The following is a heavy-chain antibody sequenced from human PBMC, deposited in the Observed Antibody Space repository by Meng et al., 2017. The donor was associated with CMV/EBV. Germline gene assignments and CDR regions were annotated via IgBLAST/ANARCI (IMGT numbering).Heavy chain of an antibody. CDR3: AKDLYYYDSSGPFDY. CDR2: IRYDGSNK. Sequence: GESLKISCAASGFTFSSYGMHWVRQAPGKGLEWVAFIRYDGSNKYYADSVKGRFTISRDNSKNTLYPQMNSLRAEDTAVYYCAKDLYYYDSSGPFDYWGQGTLVTVSS. D-gene: IGHD3-22*01. CDR1: GFTFSSYG. J-gene: IGHJ4*02. V-gene: IGHV3-30*02.